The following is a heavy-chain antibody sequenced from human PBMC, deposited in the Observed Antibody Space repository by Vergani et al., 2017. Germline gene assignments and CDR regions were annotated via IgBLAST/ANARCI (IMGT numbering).Heavy chain of an antibody. CDR1: GFTFDDYA. D-gene: IGHD3-22*01. CDR3: ARDGEYYYDSSGYYHFDY. CDR2: ISWNSGSI. J-gene: IGHJ4*02. Sequence: EVQLVESGGGLVQPGRSLRLSCAASGFTFDDYAMHWVRQAPGKGLEWVSGISWNSGSIGYADSVKGRFTISRDNAKNSLYLQMNSLRAEDTALYYCARDGEYYYDSSGYYHFDYWGQGTLVTVSS. V-gene: IGHV3-9*01.